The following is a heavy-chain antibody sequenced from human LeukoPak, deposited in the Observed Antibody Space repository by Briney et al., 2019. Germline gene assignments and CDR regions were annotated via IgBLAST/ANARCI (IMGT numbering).Heavy chain of an antibody. J-gene: IGHJ4*02. CDR1: GFTFSSYA. V-gene: IGHV3-30-3*01. CDR3: ARGFWTGVEY. CDR2: ISYDGSNK. D-gene: IGHD3/OR15-3a*01. Sequence: QPGGSLRLSCAASGFTFSSYAMHWVRQAPGKGLEWVAVISYDGSNKYYADSVKGRFTISRDNSKNTLYLQMNSLRAEDTAVYYCARGFWTGVEYWGQGALVTVSS.